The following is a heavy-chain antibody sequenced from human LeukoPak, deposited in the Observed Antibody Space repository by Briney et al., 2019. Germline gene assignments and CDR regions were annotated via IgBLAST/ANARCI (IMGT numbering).Heavy chain of an antibody. CDR2: ISGSGGTT. CDR3: AKADTLEQWLRSPGGAY. Sequence: GGSLRLSCAASGFSFSTYAMSWVRQAPGRGLEWVSAISGSGGTTYYADSVKGRFTISRDNSKNTVYLQMNSLRADDTAVYFCAKADTLEQWLRSPGGAYWGQGTLVTVSS. J-gene: IGHJ4*02. CDR1: GFSFSTYA. D-gene: IGHD5-12*01. V-gene: IGHV3-23*01.